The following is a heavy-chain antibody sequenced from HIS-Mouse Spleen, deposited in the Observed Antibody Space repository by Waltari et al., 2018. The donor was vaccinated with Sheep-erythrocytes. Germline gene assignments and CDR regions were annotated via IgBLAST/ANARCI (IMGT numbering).Heavy chain of an antibody. CDR3: AKETGFYDFWSGYYYYGMDV. Sequence: EVQLLESGGGLVQPGGSLRLSCAASGFTFSSYAMSWVRQAPGKGLEWVAAISGSGGSTYYADSLKGRFTISRDNAKNTLYLQMNSLRAEDTAVYYCAKETGFYDFWSGYYYYGMDVWGQGTTVTVSS. D-gene: IGHD3-3*01. CDR1: GFTFSSYA. CDR2: ISGSGGST. V-gene: IGHV3-23*01. J-gene: IGHJ6*02.